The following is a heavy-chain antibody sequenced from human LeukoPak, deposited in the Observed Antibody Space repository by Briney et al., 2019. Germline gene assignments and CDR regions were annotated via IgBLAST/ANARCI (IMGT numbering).Heavy chain of an antibody. CDR1: GFTFSGYA. V-gene: IGHV3-23*01. CDR2: ISGSGGST. Sequence: GGSLRLSCAASGFTFSGYAMSWVRQAPGKGLEWVSAISGSGGSTYYADSVKGRFTISRDNSENTLYLQMNSLRAEDTAVYYCATYPPYSSSWYWGQGTLVTVSS. CDR3: ATYPPYSSSWY. D-gene: IGHD6-13*01. J-gene: IGHJ4*02.